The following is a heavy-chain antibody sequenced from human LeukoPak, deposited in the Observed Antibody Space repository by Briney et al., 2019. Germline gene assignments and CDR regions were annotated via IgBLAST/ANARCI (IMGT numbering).Heavy chain of an antibody. CDR2: IYPGDSDT. Sequence: GESLQISCKGSGYGFATYWIGWVRQMPGKGLEWMGIIYPGDSDTRYSPSFQGQVTISADKSISTAYLQWSSLKASDTAMYYCARHNIVGATASHAEHWGQGTLVTVSS. V-gene: IGHV5-51*01. D-gene: IGHD1-26*01. CDR3: ARHNIVGATASHAEH. J-gene: IGHJ4*02. CDR1: GYGFATYW.